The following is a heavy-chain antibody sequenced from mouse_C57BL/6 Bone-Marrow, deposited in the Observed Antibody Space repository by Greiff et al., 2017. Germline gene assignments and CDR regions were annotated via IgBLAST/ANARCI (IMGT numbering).Heavy chain of an antibody. J-gene: IGHJ2*01. CDR1: GYAFSSSW. V-gene: IGHV1-82*01. CDR3: ARRRD. Sequence: LQESGPELVKPGASVKISCKASGYAFSSSWMNWVKQRPGKGLEWIGRIYPGDGDTNYNGKFKGKATRTADKSSSTAYMQLSSLTSEDSAVYFCARRRDWGQGTTLTVSS. CDR2: IYPGDGDT.